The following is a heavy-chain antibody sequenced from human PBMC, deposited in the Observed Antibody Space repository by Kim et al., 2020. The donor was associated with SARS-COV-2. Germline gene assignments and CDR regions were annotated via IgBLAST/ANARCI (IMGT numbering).Heavy chain of an antibody. J-gene: IGHJ4*02. D-gene: IGHD1-1*01. CDR3: ARGVQFLDD. Sequence: GSTNYAQKFKGRVTMTRNTSVTPTYMELSSLISDDTAVYYCARGVQFLDDWGQGTLVTVSS. V-gene: IGHV1-2*02. CDR2: GST.